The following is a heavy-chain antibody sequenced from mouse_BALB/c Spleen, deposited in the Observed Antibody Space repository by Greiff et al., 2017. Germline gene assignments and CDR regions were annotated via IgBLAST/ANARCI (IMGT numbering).Heavy chain of an antibody. CDR3: ARDPDGYSAWFAY. CDR2: IWAGGST. D-gene: IGHD2-3*01. Sequence: VKLQESGPGLVAPSQSLSITCTVSGFSLTSYGVHWVRQPPGKGLEWLGVIWAGGSTNYNSALMSRLSISKDNSKSQVFLKMNSLQTDDPAMYYCARDPDGYSAWFAYWGQGTLVTVSA. V-gene: IGHV2-9*02. CDR1: GFSLTSYG. J-gene: IGHJ3*01.